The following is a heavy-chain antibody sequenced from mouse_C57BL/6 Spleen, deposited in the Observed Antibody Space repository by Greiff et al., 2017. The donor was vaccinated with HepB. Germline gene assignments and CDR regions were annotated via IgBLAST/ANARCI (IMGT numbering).Heavy chain of an antibody. J-gene: IGHJ4*01. Sequence: QVQLKESGPGLVAPSQSLSITCTVSGFSLTSYAISWVRQPPGKGLEWLGVIWTGGGTNYNSALKSRLSISKDNSKSQVFLKMNSLQTDDTARYYCAGYYYGSSPYYAMDYWGQGTSVTVSS. CDR1: GFSLTSYA. CDR2: IWTGGGT. D-gene: IGHD1-1*01. V-gene: IGHV2-9-1*01. CDR3: AGYYYGSSPYYAMDY.